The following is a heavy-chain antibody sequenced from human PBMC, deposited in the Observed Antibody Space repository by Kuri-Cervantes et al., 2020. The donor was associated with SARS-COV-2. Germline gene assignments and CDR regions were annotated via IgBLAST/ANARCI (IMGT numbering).Heavy chain of an antibody. V-gene: IGHV1-18*01. D-gene: IGHD3-3*01. CDR1: GYTFTSYG. Sequence: ASVKVSCKASGYTFTSYGFSWVRQAPGQGLEWMGWISAYNGNTIYAQKLQGRVTMTTDTSTSTAYMDLRRLRSDDTAVYYCARDVNDFWSGYATFDHWGQGTLVTVSS. CDR2: ISAYNGNT. CDR3: ARDVNDFWSGYATFDH. J-gene: IGHJ4*02.